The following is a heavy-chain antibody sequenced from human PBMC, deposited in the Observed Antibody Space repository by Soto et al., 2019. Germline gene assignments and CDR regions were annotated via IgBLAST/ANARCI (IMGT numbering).Heavy chain of an antibody. J-gene: IGHJ5*02. D-gene: IGHD2-2*01. CDR3: ATTFVVPAATNWFDP. CDR1: GYTFTSYA. Sequence: AASVKVSCKASGYTFTSYAMHWVRQAPGQRLEWMGWINAGNGNTKYSQKFQGRVTITRDTSASTAYMELSSLRSEDTAVYYCATTFVVPAATNWFDPWGQGTLVTVSS. V-gene: IGHV1-3*01. CDR2: INAGNGNT.